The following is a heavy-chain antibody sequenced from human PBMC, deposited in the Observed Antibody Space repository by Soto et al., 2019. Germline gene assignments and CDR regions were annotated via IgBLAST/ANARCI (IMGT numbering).Heavy chain of an antibody. CDR1: GGSISSYY. D-gene: IGHD6-13*01. CDR2: IYTSGGT. V-gene: IGHV4-4*07. J-gene: IGHJ6*02. CDR3: AGDSSSLEDYYYGMDV. Sequence: SETLSLTCTVSGGSISSYYWSWIRQPAGKGLEWIGRIYTSGGTNYNPSLKSRVTMSVDTSKNQFSLKLSSVTAADTAVYYCAGDSSSLEDYYYGMDVWGQGTTVTVSS.